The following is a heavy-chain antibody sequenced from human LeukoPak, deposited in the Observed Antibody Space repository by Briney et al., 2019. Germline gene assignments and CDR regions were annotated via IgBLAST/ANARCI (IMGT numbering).Heavy chain of an antibody. CDR2: IYTSGST. J-gene: IGHJ3*02. V-gene: IGHV4-61*02. D-gene: IGHD6-13*01. Sequence: SQTLSLTCTVSGGSISSGSYYWSWIRQPAGKGLEWIGRIYTSGSTNYNPSLKSRVTISVDTSKNQFSLKLSSVTAADTAVYYCARYSSSWDAFDIWGQGTMVTVSS. CDR1: GGSISSGSYY. CDR3: ARYSSSWDAFDI.